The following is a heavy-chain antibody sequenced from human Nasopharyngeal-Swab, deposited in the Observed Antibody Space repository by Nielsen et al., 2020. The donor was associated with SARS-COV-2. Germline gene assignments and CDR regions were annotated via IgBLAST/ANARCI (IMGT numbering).Heavy chain of an antibody. V-gene: IGHV4-39*01. CDR3: ARHFPVSSGYCSGGSCYQHGCPYYGMDV. CDR2: ICYSGST. Sequence: VRQPPGKGLEWVGSICYSGSTYYTPSLKSRVTISVDTSKNQFSLKLSSVTAADTAVYYCARHFPVSSGYCSGGSCYQHGCPYYGMDVWGQGTTVTVSS. D-gene: IGHD2-15*01. J-gene: IGHJ6*02.